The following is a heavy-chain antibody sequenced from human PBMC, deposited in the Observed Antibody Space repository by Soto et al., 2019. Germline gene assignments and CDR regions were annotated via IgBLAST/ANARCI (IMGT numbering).Heavy chain of an antibody. V-gene: IGHV4-38-2*02. D-gene: IGHD2-8*01. Sequence: SETLSLTCVVSSYSISSGSFWAWIRQPPGKGLEWVGSIYHTGDTHYNPSLRSQVSMSVDTSKNHFSLRLTYLTAADTAVYFCARDTNSLDLWGQGILVTVSS. CDR2: IYHTGDT. J-gene: IGHJ5*02. CDR1: SYSISSGSF. CDR3: ARDTNSLDL.